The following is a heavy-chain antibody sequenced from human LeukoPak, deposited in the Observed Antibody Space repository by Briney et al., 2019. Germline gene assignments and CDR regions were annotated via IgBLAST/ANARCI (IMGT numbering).Heavy chain of an antibody. J-gene: IGHJ4*02. V-gene: IGHV4-34*01. CDR1: GGSFNGYY. Sequence: SETLSLTCAVYGGSFNGYYWSWIRQPPGKGLEWIGEINHSGSTNYNPSLKSRVTISVDTSKNQFSLKLSSVTAADTAVYYCARGFVFDYWGQGTLVTVSS. CDR2: INHSGST. CDR3: ARGFVFDY.